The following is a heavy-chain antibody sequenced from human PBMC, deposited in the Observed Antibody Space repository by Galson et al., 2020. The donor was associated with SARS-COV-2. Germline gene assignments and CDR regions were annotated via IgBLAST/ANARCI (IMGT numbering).Heavy chain of an antibody. D-gene: IGHD2-8*02. Sequence: ASVPVSCKVSGYTLTELSMHWLRQAPAKGLEWMGGFDPEDGETIYAQKFQGRVTMTEDTSTDTAYMELSSLRSEDTAVYYCATSGPYCTGGVCPNWFDPWGQGTLVTVSS. V-gene: IGHV1-24*01. J-gene: IGHJ5*02. CDR3: ATSGPYCTGGVCPNWFDP. CDR2: FDPEDGET. CDR1: GYTLTELS.